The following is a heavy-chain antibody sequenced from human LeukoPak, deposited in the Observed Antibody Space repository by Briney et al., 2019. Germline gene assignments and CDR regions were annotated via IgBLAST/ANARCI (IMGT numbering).Heavy chain of an antibody. D-gene: IGHD5-24*01. V-gene: IGHV4-59*08. Sequence: PSETLSLTCTVSGGSIRSYYWSRIRQPPGKGLEWIGYIYYSGSTNYNPSLKSRVTISVDTSKNQFSLKVTSVTAADTAVYYCARHRDGSNFYFDYWGQGTLVTVSS. CDR1: GGSIRSYY. CDR3: ARHRDGSNFYFDY. J-gene: IGHJ4*02. CDR2: IYYSGST.